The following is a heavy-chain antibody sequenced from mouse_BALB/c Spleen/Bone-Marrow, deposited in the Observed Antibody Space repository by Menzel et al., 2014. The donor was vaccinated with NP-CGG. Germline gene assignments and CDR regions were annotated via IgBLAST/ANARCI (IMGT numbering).Heavy chain of an antibody. CDR3: ARDSRSTVSHFDY. Sequence: EVKLVESGGGLVQPGGSLRLSCATSGFTFTDYYMNWVRQPPGKALEWLGFIRNKANGYTTEYSASEKGRFTISRDNSQSILYLQMNTLRAEDSATYYCARDSRSTVSHFDYWGQGTTLTVSS. J-gene: IGHJ2*01. V-gene: IGHV7-3*02. CDR2: IRNKANGYTT. D-gene: IGHD1-1*01. CDR1: GFTFTDYY.